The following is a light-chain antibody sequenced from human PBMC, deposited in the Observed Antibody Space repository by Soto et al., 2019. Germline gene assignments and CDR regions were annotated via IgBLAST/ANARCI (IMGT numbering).Light chain of an antibody. J-gene: IGLJ1*01. CDR1: SSDVGGYNY. V-gene: IGLV2-8*01. CDR3: SSFTGACKI. CDR2: EVT. Sequence: QSALTQPPSASGSPGQSVTISCTGTSSDVGGYNYVSWYQQHPGKAPKLVIYEVTKRPSGVPDRFSGSKSGNTASLTVSGLQAEDEADYYCSSFTGACKIFGTGTKVTVL.